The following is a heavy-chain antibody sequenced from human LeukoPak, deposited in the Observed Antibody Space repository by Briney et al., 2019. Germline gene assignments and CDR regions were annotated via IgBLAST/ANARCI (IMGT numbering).Heavy chain of an antibody. J-gene: IGHJ4*02. Sequence: SETLSLTCTVSGGSISSYYWSWIRQPPGEGLEWIGFIYHSGNTNYDPSLKSRVTISVDTSTNQFSLKMKSVTAADTAVYYCARAGSGSGWYFDYWGQGTLVTVSS. V-gene: IGHV4-59*08. CDR2: IYHSGNT. D-gene: IGHD6-19*01. CDR1: GGSISSYY. CDR3: ARAGSGSGWYFDY.